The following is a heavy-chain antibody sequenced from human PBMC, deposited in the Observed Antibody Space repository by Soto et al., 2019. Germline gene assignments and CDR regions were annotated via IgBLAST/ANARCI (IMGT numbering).Heavy chain of an antibody. D-gene: IGHD2-2*03. CDR3: ARSRGYGSSTSCYYFDY. CDR2: INHSGST. Sequence: SETLSLTCAVYGGSFSGYYWSWIRQPPGKGLEWIGEINHSGSTNYNPSLKSRVTISVDTSKNQFSLKLSSVTAADTAVYYCARSRGYGSSTSCYYFDYWGQGTLVTVSS. CDR1: GGSFSGYY. J-gene: IGHJ4*02. V-gene: IGHV4-34*01.